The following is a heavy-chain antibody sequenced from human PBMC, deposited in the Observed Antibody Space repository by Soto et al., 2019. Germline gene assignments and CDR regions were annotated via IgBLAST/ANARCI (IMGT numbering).Heavy chain of an antibody. V-gene: IGHV3-53*01. CDR1: GFTFTVND. CDR2: LYSSGST. J-gene: IGHJ3*01. Sequence: EVQLVESGGGWIQPGGSLRLACAASGFTFTVNDMNWVRQAPGKGLEWVSLLYSSGSTYYANSVKGRFTISRDNSNNTLYLQMSSLRAEDTAVYSCAARPLLPGAPWGQGTMVTVSS. D-gene: IGHD3-22*01. CDR3: AARPLLPGAP.